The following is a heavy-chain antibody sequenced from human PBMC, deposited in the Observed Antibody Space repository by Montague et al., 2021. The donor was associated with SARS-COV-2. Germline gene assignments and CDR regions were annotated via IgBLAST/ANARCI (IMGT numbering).Heavy chain of an antibody. V-gene: IGHV4-59*08. CDR2: IYYSGST. CDR1: GGSISSYY. Sequence: SETLSLTCTVSGGSISSYYWSWIRQPPGKGLEWIGYIYYSGSTNYNPSXXSRVTISVDTSKNQFSLKLSSVTAADTAVYYCARLTAVERLLWFGELLYDYYYYGMDVWGQGTTVTVSS. J-gene: IGHJ6*02. D-gene: IGHD3-10*01. CDR3: ARLTAVERLLWFGELLYDYYYYGMDV.